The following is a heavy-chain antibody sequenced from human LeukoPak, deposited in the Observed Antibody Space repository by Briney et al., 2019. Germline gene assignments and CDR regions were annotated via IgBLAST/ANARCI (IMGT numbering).Heavy chain of an antibody. V-gene: IGHV4-31*03. J-gene: IGHJ3*02. CDR1: GGSISSGGYY. D-gene: IGHD5-18*01. Sequence: PSQTLSLTCTISGGSISSGGYYWSWIRQHPGKGLEWIGYIYYSGSTYYNPSLKSRVTISVDTSKNQFSLKLSSVTAADTAVYYCAREIEVYSYRKGFDIWGQGTMVTVSS. CDR3: AREIEVYSYRKGFDI. CDR2: IYYSGST.